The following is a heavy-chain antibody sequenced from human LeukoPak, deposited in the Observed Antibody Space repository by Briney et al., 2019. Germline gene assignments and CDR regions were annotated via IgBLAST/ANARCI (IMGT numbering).Heavy chain of an antibody. V-gene: IGHV4-61*02. CDR1: GDSIRSGTYY. CDR2: IYTSGST. CDR3: ARGGGATRIDY. J-gene: IGHJ4*02. D-gene: IGHD3-10*01. Sequence: SETLSLTCSVSGDSIRSGTYYWSWLRHPAGKGLGWIGRIYTSGSTSYNPALKSRVTISVDTSKNQFSLKLTSVTAADTAVYYCARGGGATRIDYWGQGTLVTVSS.